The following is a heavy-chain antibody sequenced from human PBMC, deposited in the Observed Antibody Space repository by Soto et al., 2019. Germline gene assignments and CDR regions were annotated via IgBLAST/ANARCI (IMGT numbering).Heavy chain of an antibody. D-gene: IGHD1-1*01. CDR1: GYTLTTYG. J-gene: IGHJ4*02. CDR3: ARGTYFDY. CDR2: ISAYNDHT. Sequence: QVQLVQSGAEVKKPGASVKVSCKAAGYTLTTYGVSWVRQAPGQGLEWVGWISAYNDHTNYAQKFQGRVTTTTDTSTSTAYMELRSLRSDDTAVYYCARGTYFDYWGQGTLVTVSS. V-gene: IGHV1-18*01.